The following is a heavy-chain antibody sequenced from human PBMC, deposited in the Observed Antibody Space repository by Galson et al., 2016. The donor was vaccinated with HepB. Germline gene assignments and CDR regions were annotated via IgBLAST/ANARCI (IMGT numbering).Heavy chain of an antibody. V-gene: IGHV3-23*01. CDR2: ISVGDGDT. CDR1: GLTFSNYP. J-gene: IGHJ5*02. D-gene: IGHD2-15*01. Sequence: SLRLSCADSGLTFSNYPMNWVRQAPGKGLEWVSTISVGDGDTYYADSLRGRFTISRDDSKKTLYLQMRNLRAEDTAVYYCANIPLPWWSRWFDPWGQGTLVTVSS. CDR3: ANIPLPWWSRWFDP.